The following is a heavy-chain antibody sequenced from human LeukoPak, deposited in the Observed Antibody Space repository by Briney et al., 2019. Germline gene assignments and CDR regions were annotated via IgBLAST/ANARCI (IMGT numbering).Heavy chain of an antibody. V-gene: IGHV3-23*01. Sequence: GRSLRLSCAPSGFTFDNFAMTWVRQAPGQGLEWVSEITGTGGSTSYTDSVPGRFNIPRDYSQPTTYPQINSLRSQHTPLYCCARELFDFDYWGQGTLVTVSS. CDR1: GFTFDNFA. CDR3: ARELFDFDY. J-gene: IGHJ4*02. D-gene: IGHD3-10*01. CDR2: ITGTGGST.